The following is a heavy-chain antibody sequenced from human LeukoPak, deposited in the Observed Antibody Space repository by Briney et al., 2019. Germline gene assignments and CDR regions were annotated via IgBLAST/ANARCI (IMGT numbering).Heavy chain of an antibody. CDR2: IYSGGST. CDR1: GFTVSDNY. Sequence: PGGSLRLSCAASGFTVSDNYISWVRQAPGKGLEWVSVIYSGGSTKYADSVKARFTTSRDNSKNTVYLQMNSLRADDTAVYYCARATLDNWGQGTLVTVSS. V-gene: IGHV3-53*01. CDR3: ARATLDN. J-gene: IGHJ4*02.